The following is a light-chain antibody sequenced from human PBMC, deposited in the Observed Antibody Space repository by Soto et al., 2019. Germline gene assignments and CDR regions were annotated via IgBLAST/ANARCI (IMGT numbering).Light chain of an antibody. Sequence: DMVLTQFPATLSSFPGDSVTLSCRASQYSNTILAWYQHRPGHAPRLLIYQTSIRAAGIPARFSASGTGTDFTLTISDVQPDDFAVYYCHQRQSWPRTFGQGTKVDIK. CDR3: HQRQSWPRT. CDR1: QYSNTI. J-gene: IGKJ1*01. V-gene: IGKV3-11*01. CDR2: QTS.